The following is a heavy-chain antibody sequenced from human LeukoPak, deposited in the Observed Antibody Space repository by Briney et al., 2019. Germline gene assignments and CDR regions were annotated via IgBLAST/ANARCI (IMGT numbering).Heavy chain of an antibody. CDR1: GLSVSNNE. D-gene: IGHD2/OR15-2a*01. CDR2: MCGGSK. CDR3: AKVGPLSSTTGLGTDY. J-gene: IGHJ4*02. Sequence: PGGSLRLSCAASGLSVSNNEMSWVRQPPGEGLEWVSSMCGGSKDYADSRKDRFTISRDNSKNTLYLQMNSLRAEDTAVYYCAKVGPLSSTTGLGTDYWGQGTLVTVSS. V-gene: IGHV3-38-3*01.